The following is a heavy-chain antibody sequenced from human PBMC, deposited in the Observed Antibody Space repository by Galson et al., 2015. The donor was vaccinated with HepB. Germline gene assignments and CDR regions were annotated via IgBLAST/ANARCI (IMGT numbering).Heavy chain of an antibody. J-gene: IGHJ4*02. CDR3: VRGLGYCSSTSCPFDY. D-gene: IGHD2-2*01. V-gene: IGHV3-33*01. CDR2: IWYDGSNK. Sequence: MHWVRQAPGKGLEWVAVIWYDGSNKYYADSVKGRFTISRDNSKNTLYLQMNSLRAEDTALYYCVRGLGYCSSTSCPFDYWGQGTLVTVSS.